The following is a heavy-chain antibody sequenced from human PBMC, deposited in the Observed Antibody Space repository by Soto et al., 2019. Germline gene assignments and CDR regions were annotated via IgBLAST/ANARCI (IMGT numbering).Heavy chain of an antibody. CDR1: GFTVSSNY. J-gene: IGHJ4*02. V-gene: IGHV3-66*01. CDR3: ATGVLFNPYYIDY. Sequence: GGSLRLSCAASGFTVSSNYMSWVRQAPGKGLEWVSVIYSGGSTYYADSVKGRFTISRDNSKNTLYLQMNSLRAEDTAVYYCATGVLFNPYYIDYWGQGTLVTVSS. CDR2: IYSGGST.